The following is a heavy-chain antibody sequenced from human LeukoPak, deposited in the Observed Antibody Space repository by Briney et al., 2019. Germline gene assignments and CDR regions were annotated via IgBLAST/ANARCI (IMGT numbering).Heavy chain of an antibody. CDR2: ISWNSGSI. V-gene: IGHV3-9*01. D-gene: IGHD4-17*01. CDR3: AKGYDYGDSNWYFDL. J-gene: IGHJ2*01. CDR1: GFTFDYYA. Sequence: GGSLRLSCAATGFTFDYYAMHWVRQTPGKGLARVSGISWNSGSIGYADSVKGRFTISRDNAKNSLYLQMNSLRAEDTALYYCAKGYDYGDSNWYFDLWGRGTLVTVSS.